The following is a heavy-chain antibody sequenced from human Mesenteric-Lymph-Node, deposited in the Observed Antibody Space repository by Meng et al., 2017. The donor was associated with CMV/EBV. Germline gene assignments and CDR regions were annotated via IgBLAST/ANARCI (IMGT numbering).Heavy chain of an antibody. V-gene: IGHV3-7*01. CDR1: GFTFSSYW. CDR2: IKQDGSEK. J-gene: IGHJ6*02. Sequence: LSLTCVASGFTFSSYWMTWVRQAPGKGLEWVANIKQDGSEKDYVDSVKGRSTISRDNAKNSLYLQMNSLRAEDTAVYYCARGGYAMDVWGQGTTVTVSS. CDR3: ARGGYAMDV.